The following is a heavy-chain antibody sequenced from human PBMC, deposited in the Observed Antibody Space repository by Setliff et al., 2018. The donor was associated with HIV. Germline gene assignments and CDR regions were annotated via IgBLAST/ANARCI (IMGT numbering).Heavy chain of an antibody. V-gene: IGHV4-4*07. D-gene: IGHD5-18*01. CDR1: GGSISIYY. Sequence: SETLSLTCTVSGGSISIYYWSWIRQLPGEGLEWSGRISAGGYTYYNPSLQSRVTMSVDTSKNQFFLNLTSVTAADTAVYYCARAEDTAMDDYYYMDVWGRGTTVTVSS. CDR2: ISAGGYT. CDR3: ARAEDTAMDDYYYMDV. J-gene: IGHJ6*03.